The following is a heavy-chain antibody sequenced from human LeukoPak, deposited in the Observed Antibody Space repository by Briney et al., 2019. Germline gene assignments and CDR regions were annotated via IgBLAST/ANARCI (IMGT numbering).Heavy chain of an antibody. V-gene: IGHV1-69*06. CDR1: GGTFSSYA. D-gene: IGHD5-18*01. Sequence: ASVKVSCKASGGTFSSYAISWVRQAPGQGLEWMGGIIPIFGTANYAQKFQGRVTITADKSTSTAYMELSSLRSEDTAVYYCARATPVDTAMIVFDYWGQGTLVTVSS. CDR2: IIPIFGTA. J-gene: IGHJ4*02. CDR3: ARATPVDTAMIVFDY.